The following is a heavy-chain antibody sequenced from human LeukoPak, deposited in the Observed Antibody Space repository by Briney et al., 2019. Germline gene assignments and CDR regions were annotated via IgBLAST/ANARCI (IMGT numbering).Heavy chain of an antibody. D-gene: IGHD2-15*01. J-gene: IGHJ6*03. CDR3: ARVGSTCSGGSCYPYYYYYYMDV. Sequence: SETLSLTCTVSGGSISSYYWSWIRQPPGKGLEWIGYIYYSGSTNYNPSLKSRVTISVDTSKNQFSLKLSSVTAADTAVYYCARVGSTCSGGSCYPYYYYYYMDVWGKGTTVTVSS. CDR1: GGSISSYY. CDR2: IYYSGST. V-gene: IGHV4-59*01.